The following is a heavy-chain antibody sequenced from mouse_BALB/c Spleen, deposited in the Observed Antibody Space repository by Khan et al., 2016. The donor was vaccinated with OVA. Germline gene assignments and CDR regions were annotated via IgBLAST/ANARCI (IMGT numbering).Heavy chain of an antibody. D-gene: IGHD2-12*01. CDR2: IDPETGGT. J-gene: IGHJ1*03. CDR1: GYTFTNYE. Sequence: QVQLQQSGAELVRPGASVTMSCKASGYTFTNYEMHWVKQTPVHGLEWIGDIDPETGGTAYNQKFKGKATLTADKSSSTAYMELRSLTSEDSVVSYWTRDGRSYGWDCDVWGTGTTVTVSP. CDR3: TRDGRSYGWDCDV. V-gene: IGHV1-15*01.